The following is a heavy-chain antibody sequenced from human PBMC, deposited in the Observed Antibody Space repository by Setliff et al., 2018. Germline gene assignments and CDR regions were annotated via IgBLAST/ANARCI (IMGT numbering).Heavy chain of an antibody. D-gene: IGHD3-22*01. J-gene: IGHJ6*03. CDR2: TIPMFGTT. Sequence: GASVKVSCKASGGTFSSYGISWVRQAPGQGLEWMGGTIPMFGTTNYARKFQGRVTIITDESTSKAYMQLSSLGSEDTAVYYCVREGVDSRSSTDYRYYMDVWGKGTTVTVSS. V-gene: IGHV1-69*05. CDR3: VREGVDSRSSTDYRYYMDV. CDR1: GGTFSSYG.